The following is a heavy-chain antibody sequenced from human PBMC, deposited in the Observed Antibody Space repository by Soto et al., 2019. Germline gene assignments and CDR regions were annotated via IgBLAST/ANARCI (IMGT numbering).Heavy chain of an antibody. CDR3: AITPNIAARDDNWFDP. CDR2: INAGNGNT. D-gene: IGHD6-6*01. Sequence: ASVKVSCKASGYTFTSYAMHWVRQAPGQRLEWMGWINAGNGNTKYSQKFQGRVTITRDTSASTAYMELSSLRSEDTAVYYCAITPNIAARDDNWFDPWGQGTLVTVSS. J-gene: IGHJ5*02. CDR1: GYTFTSYA. V-gene: IGHV1-3*01.